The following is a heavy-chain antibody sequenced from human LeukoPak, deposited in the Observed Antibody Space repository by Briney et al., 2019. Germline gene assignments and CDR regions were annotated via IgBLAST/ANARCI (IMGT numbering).Heavy chain of an antibody. CDR3: AKLHHYDILTGHSDY. CDR1: GFTFSSYG. CDR2: IRYDGSNK. D-gene: IGHD3-9*01. V-gene: IGHV3-30*02. Sequence: GGSLRLSCAASGFTFSSYGMHWVRQAPGKGLEWVAFIRYDGSNKYYADSVKGRFTISRDNSKNTLYLQMNSLRAEDTAVYYCAKLHHYDILTGHSDYWGQGTLVTVSS. J-gene: IGHJ4*02.